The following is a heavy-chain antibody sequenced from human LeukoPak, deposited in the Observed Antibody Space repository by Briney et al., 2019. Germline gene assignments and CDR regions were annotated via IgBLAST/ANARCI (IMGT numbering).Heavy chain of an antibody. D-gene: IGHD1-26*01. V-gene: IGHV3-7*01. J-gene: IGHJ4*02. CDR3: ARDKTVGATNFDS. CDR2: IKQGGGEI. Sequence: PGGSLRLSCAASGFSFSNYWMSWVRQAPGKGPEWVANIKQGGGEIYYVDSVKGRFTISRDNAQNSLYLQMNSLRAEDTAVYYCARDKTVGATNFDSWGQGTLVTVSS. CDR1: GFSFSNYW.